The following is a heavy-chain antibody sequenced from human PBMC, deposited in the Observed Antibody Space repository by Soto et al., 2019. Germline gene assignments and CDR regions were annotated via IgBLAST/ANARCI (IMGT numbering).Heavy chain of an antibody. J-gene: IGHJ4*02. CDR3: ARSYTYCSGGSCYVWGY. Sequence: PGGSLRLSCATSGFILSDYDMSWIRQAPGKGLEWISYISSGSSYKSYADSVQGRFTVSRDNAKNSVYLQLNSLRAEDTGVYFCARSYTYCSGGSCYVWGYLGQGTPVTVSS. CDR1: GFILSDYD. CDR2: ISSGSSYK. D-gene: IGHD2-15*01. V-gene: IGHV3-11*06.